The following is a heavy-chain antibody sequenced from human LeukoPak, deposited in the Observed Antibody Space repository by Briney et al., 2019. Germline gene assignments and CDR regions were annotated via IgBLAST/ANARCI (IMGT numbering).Heavy chain of an antibody. V-gene: IGHV3-7*03. J-gene: IGHJ4*02. CDR1: GFTFSNYW. CDR3: AKPTAMDYYFDY. D-gene: IGHD5-18*01. Sequence: GGSLRLSCAASGFTFSNYWMTWVRQAPGKGLEWVANIKQDGSEKFYVDSVKGRFTISRDNAKNSLYLQMNSLRAEDTAVYYCAKPTAMDYYFDYWGQGTLVTVSS. CDR2: IKQDGSEK.